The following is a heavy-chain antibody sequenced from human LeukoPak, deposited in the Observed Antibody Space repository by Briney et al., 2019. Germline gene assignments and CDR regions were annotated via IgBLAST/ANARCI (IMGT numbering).Heavy chain of an antibody. CDR3: AGDCSGGTCHNWFDP. CDR1: GGSFSTYY. V-gene: IGHV4-34*01. J-gene: IGHJ5*02. CDR2: INHSGST. Sequence: SETLSLTCAVYGGSFSTYYWSWIRQPPGKGLEWIGEINHSGSTNYNPSLKSRVSISVDTSKNQFSLKLSSVTAADTAVYYCAGDCSGGTCHNWFDPWGQGTLVTVSS. D-gene: IGHD2-15*01.